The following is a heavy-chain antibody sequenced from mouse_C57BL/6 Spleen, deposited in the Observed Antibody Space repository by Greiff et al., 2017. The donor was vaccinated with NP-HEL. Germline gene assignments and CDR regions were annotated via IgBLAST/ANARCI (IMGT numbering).Heavy chain of an antibody. CDR3: ARWDYYGSSHWYFDV. Sequence: VQLVESGAELARPGASVKMSCKASGYTFTSYTMHWVKQRPGQGLEWIGYINPSSGYTKYNQKFKDKATLTADKSSSTAYMQLSSLTSEDSAVYYCARWDYYGSSHWYFDVWGTGTTVTVSS. J-gene: IGHJ1*03. CDR1: GYTFTSYT. D-gene: IGHD1-1*01. V-gene: IGHV1-4*01. CDR2: INPSSGYT.